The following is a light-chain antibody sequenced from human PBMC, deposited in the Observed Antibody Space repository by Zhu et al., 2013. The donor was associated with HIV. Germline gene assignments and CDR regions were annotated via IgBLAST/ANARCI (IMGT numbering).Light chain of an antibody. J-gene: IGKJ4*01. CDR2: GAS. CDR3: QHFDT. V-gene: IGKV3-15*01. CDR1: QSVSSN. Sequence: EIVMMQSPATLSVSPGERATLTCRASQSVSSNLAWYQQKPGRAPRLLIYGASTRATGVPARFSGSGSGTEFTLTISSLQSEDFAVYYCQHFDTFGGGTKVEIK.